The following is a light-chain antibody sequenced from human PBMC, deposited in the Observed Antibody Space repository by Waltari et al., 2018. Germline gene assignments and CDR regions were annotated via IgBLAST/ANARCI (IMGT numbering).Light chain of an antibody. CDR3: QQLGSSPWT. CDR2: RAS. J-gene: IGKJ1*01. CDR1: QSVTSNY. V-gene: IGKV3-20*01. Sequence: EIVLTPSPGTLSLSPGERATLSCRASQSVTSNYLAWYQQKPGQAPRLLVYRASSRFTGIPDRFSGSGSGTEFSLTISRVEPEDFAVYYCQQLGSSPWTFGQGTRIEIK.